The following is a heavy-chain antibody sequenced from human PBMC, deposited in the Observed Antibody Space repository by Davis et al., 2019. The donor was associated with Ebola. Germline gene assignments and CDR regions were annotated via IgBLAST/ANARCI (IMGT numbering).Heavy chain of an antibody. Sequence: GGSLRLSCIASGFTFNSYWMSWVRQAPGKGLEWVANINQDGSEKNYVDSVKGRFTISRDNAKKSLYLQMNTLRAEDTAVYYCAREGGYWGQGTLVTVSS. CDR1: GFTFNSYW. CDR2: INQDGSEK. CDR3: AREGGY. V-gene: IGHV3-7*01. J-gene: IGHJ4*02. D-gene: IGHD3-16*01.